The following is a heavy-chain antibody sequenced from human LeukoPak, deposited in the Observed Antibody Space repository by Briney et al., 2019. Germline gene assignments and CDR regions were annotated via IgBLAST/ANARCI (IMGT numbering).Heavy chain of an antibody. D-gene: IGHD6-13*01. CDR1: GGSPSGYY. CDR3: ARGVWDSSSWSRPRYYFDY. CDR2: INHSGST. Sequence: PETLSLTCAVYGGSPSGYYWSWIRQPPGKGLEWIGEINHSGSTNYNPSLKSRVTISLDTSKNQFSLKLSSGSAAETAVYYCARGVWDSSSWSRPRYYFDYWGQRTLVTASS. J-gene: IGHJ4*02. V-gene: IGHV4-34*01.